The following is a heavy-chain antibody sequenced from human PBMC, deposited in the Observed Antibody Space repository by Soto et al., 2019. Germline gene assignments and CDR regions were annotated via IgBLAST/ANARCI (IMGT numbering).Heavy chain of an antibody. V-gene: IGHV3-73*02. CDR1: GFTFSDSA. CDR3: IRFSRSLSWYFAL. J-gene: IGHJ2*01. D-gene: IGHD3-16*02. CDR2: IRSKGNNYAT. Sequence: EVQLVESGGGLVQPGGSLKLSCAASGFTFSDSAMHWVRHASGKGLEWVGRIRSKGNNYATTYAASVKGRFTISRDDSKKTAYLQMNSLNTEDTAVYYCIRFSRSLSWYFALWGRGTLVTVSS.